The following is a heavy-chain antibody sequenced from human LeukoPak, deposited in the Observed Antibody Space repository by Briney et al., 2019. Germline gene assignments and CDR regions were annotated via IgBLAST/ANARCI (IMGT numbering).Heavy chain of an antibody. V-gene: IGHV1-8*01. Sequence: EASVKVSCKASGYTFTSYDINWVRQAPGQGLEWMGWMNPNSGNTGYAQKFQGRVTMTRDTSISTAYMELSSLRSEDTAVYYCARGSIVAGGSPYYYYYGMDVWGQGTTVTVSS. CDR1: GYTFTSYD. D-gene: IGHD5-12*01. CDR2: MNPNSGNT. CDR3: ARGSIVAGGSPYYYYYGMDV. J-gene: IGHJ6*02.